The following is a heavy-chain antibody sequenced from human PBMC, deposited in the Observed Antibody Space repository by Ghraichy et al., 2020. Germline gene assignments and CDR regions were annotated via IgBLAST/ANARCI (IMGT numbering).Heavy chain of an antibody. CDR2: IRGSGGGT. V-gene: IGHV3-23*01. D-gene: IGHD6-19*01. CDR3: ANPPMFRYRSGWSTVDAFDL. CDR1: GFTFSSYA. Sequence: GGSLRLSCAASGFTFSSYAMSWVRQAPGKGLEWVSAIRGSGGGTYYADSVKGRFTISRDNSKNTLYLQMNSLRAEDTAVYYCANPPMFRYRSGWSTVDAFDLWGQGTMVTVSS. J-gene: IGHJ3*01.